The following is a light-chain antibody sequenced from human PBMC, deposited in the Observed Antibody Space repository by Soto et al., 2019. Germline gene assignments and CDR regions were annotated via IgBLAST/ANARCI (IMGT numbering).Light chain of an antibody. V-gene: IGKV1-12*01. CDR1: PGVARW. Sequence: DIQMTQSPSSVSASVGDRVTITCRASPGVARWLAWYQQKPGKAPKLLIYDASTLQSGVPSRFSATGSGTDVTLIISSLQPEDFATYHCQQSNSFPWTFGQGTKVEIK. J-gene: IGKJ1*01. CDR2: DAS. CDR3: QQSNSFPWT.